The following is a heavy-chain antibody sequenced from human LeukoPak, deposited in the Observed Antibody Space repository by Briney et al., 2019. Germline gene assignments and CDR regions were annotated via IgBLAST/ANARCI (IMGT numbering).Heavy chain of an antibody. D-gene: IGHD5-12*01. CDR1: GFSFSNYA. V-gene: IGHV3-23*01. J-gene: IGHJ4*02. Sequence: GGSLRLSCAASGFSFSNYAMSWVRQAPGKGLEWVSLIIASSGATFYADSVKGRFTSSRDNSKNTLYMQMNSLRAEDTALYYCAKGGYDYVEMGYFDYWGQGTLVTVSS. CDR3: AKGGYDYVEMGYFDY. CDR2: IIASSGAT.